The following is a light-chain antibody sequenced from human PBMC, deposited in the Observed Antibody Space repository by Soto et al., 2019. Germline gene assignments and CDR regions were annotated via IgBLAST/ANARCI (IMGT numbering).Light chain of an antibody. CDR1: RSNIGSNT. CDR3: AARDDSLSGHWV. J-gene: IGLJ3*02. CDR2: GNN. Sequence: QSVLTQPPSASGTPGQRVTISCSGGRSNIGSNTVNWYQQLPGTAPRLLNYGNNQRPSGVPDRFAGSKSGTSASLAISGLRSEDEADYYCAARDDSLSGHWVFGGGTKLTVL. V-gene: IGLV1-44*01.